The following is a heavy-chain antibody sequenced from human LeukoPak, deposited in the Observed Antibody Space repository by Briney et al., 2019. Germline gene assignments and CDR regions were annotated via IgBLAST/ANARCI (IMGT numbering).Heavy chain of an antibody. D-gene: IGHD1-1*01. J-gene: IGHJ4*02. V-gene: IGHV3-30*01. CDR2: ISYDGSNK. CDR3: ARSSGGPDY. CDR1: GFTFSSYA. Sequence: GRSLRLSCAASGFTFSSYAMHWVRQAPDKGLEWVAVISYDGSNKYYADSVKGRFTISRDNSKNTLYLQMNSLRAEDTAVYYCARSSGGPDYWGQGTLVTVSS.